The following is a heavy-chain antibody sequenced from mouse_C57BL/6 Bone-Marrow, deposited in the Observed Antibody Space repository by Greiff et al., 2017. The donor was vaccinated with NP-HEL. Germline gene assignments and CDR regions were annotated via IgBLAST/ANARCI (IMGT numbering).Heavy chain of an antibody. D-gene: IGHD1-1*01. Sequence: VQLQQSGAELARPGASVKLSCKASGYTFTSYGISWVKQRTGQGLEWIGEIYPRSGNTYYNEKFKGKATLTADKSSSIAYMELRSLTSEDSAVYFCARSYYGSTLYYFDYWGQGTTLTVSS. CDR3: ARSYYGSTLYYFDY. J-gene: IGHJ2*01. CDR2: IYPRSGNT. V-gene: IGHV1-81*01. CDR1: GYTFTSYG.